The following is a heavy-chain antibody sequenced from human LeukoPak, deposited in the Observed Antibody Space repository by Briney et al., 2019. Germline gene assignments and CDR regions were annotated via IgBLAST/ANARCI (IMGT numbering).Heavy chain of an antibody. J-gene: IGHJ4*02. D-gene: IGHD1-7*01. CDR3: ARDLSISLPDPGELDY. V-gene: IGHV3-7*03. Sequence: MNQDGSETYYVDSVRGRFTISRENAKNSVNLQMDSLRAEDTAVYYCARDLSISLPDPGELDYWGQGTVVTVSP. CDR2: MNQDGSET.